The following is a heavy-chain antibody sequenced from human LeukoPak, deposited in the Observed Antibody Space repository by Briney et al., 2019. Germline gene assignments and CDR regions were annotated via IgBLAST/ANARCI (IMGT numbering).Heavy chain of an antibody. CDR2: IKQDGSEK. J-gene: IGHJ4*02. D-gene: IGHD2-15*01. Sequence: GGSLRLSCAPAGFTFSSYWMSWVRQAPGKGLEWVANIKQDGSEKYYVDSVKGRFTISRDNAKNSLYLQMNSLRAEDTAVYYCARETLGYCSGGSCRLSWTPIPDYWGQGTLVTVSS. V-gene: IGHV3-7*01. CDR1: GFTFSSYW. CDR3: ARETLGYCSGGSCRLSWTPIPDY.